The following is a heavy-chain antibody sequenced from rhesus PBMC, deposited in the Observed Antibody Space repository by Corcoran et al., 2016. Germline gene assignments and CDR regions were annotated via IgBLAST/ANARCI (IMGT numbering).Heavy chain of an antibody. CDR3: ARGVNDYLDV. D-gene: IGHD3-9*01. V-gene: IGHV4-169*01. Sequence: QLQLQESGPGLVKPSDTLSVTCAVSGGSISSSYWSWIRQAPGKGLEWIGYIYGSGSSTNYNPSLKSRVTLSVDTSKSQLSLKLSSVTTADTAVYYCARGVNDYLDVWGPGVLVTVSS. CDR1: GGSISSSY. J-gene: IGHJ5-1*01. CDR2: IYGSGSST.